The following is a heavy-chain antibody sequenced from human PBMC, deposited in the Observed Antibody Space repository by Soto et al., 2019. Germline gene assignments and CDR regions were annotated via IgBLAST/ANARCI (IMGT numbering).Heavy chain of an antibody. Sequence: GGSLRLSCAASGFTFSAYAMGWVRQAPWKGLEWVSAISGSGDSTYYTDSVKGRFTISRDNSKNTLYLQMNSLGGEDTAIYYCAKGDRVAAAAKFDYWGQGTLVTVSS. CDR3: AKGDRVAAAAKFDY. CDR2: ISGSGDST. CDR1: GFTFSAYA. D-gene: IGHD6-13*01. J-gene: IGHJ4*02. V-gene: IGHV3-23*01.